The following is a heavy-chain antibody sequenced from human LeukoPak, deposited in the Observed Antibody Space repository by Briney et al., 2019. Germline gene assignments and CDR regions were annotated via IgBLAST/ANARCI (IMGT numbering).Heavy chain of an antibody. CDR3: VRDQYLDSSRFHHFDS. Sequence: ASVKVSCKASGYTFTSYFIHWVRQAPGQGLEWMGLINPTSGGTSYAQKFQGRVTMTRDTSTSTVYMELSSLREEDTALYYCVRDQYLDSSRFHHFDSWGQGTLVTVSS. CDR2: INPTSGGT. V-gene: IGHV1-46*01. J-gene: IGHJ4*02. CDR1: GYTFTSYF. D-gene: IGHD6-13*01.